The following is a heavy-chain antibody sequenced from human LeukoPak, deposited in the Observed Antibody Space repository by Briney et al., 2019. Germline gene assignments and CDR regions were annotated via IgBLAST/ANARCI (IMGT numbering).Heavy chain of an antibody. J-gene: IGHJ4*02. D-gene: IGHD6-13*01. CDR2: ISGSGGTT. V-gene: IGHV3-23*01. Sequence: ASETLSLTCAVYGGSFSGYYWSWIRQPPGKGLEWVSAISGSGGTTYYADSVKGRFTISRDNSKNTLYLQMNSLGAEDTAVYYCARAGYSSSWYVFDWGQGTLVTVSS. CDR1: GGSFSGYY. CDR3: ARAGYSSSWYVFD.